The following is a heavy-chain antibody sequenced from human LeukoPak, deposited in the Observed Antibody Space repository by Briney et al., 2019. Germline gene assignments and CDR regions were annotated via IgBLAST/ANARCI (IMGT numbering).Heavy chain of an antibody. CDR3: ARDFGGNSRCYYYGMDV. CDR1: GGSISSGGYY. CDR2: IHYSGST. D-gene: IGHD4-23*01. V-gene: IGHV4-31*03. Sequence: SQTLSLTCTVSGGSISSGGYYWSWIRQHPGRGLEWIGYIHYSGSTHYNPSLKSRVTISVDTSKNQFSLKLSSVTAADTAVFYCARDFGGNSRCYYYGMDVWGQGTTVTVSS. J-gene: IGHJ6*02.